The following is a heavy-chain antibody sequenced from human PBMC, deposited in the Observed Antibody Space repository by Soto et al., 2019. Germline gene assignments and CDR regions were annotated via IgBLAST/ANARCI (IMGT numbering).Heavy chain of an antibody. CDR3: ASAGVGYSSGWSSWFGS. V-gene: IGHV3-30*04. Sequence: GGSLRHSCVASTGICISYATRWVRLATGKGLEWVAVISYDGTNTYYADSVKGRFSISRDDSKNTLLLQMTSLRPDDTGLYYCASAGVGYSSGWSSWFGSWGLGALVTVSS. J-gene: IGHJ5*01. D-gene: IGHD6-19*01. CDR2: ISYDGTNT. CDR1: TGICISYA.